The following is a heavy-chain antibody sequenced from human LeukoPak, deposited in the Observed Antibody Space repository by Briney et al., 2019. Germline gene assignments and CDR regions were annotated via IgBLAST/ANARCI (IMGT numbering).Heavy chain of an antibody. CDR3: ASDSVLGGSGSYYAAPGRRGDY. CDR2: INPNSGGT. D-gene: IGHD3-10*01. CDR1: GYTLTGYY. J-gene: IGHJ4*02. Sequence: ASVKVSCKASGYTLTGYYMHWVRQAPGQGLEWMGWINPNSGGTNYAQKFQGRVTMTRDTSISTAYMELSRLRSDDTAVYYCASDSVLGGSGSYYAAPGRRGDYWGQGTLVTVSS. V-gene: IGHV1-2*02.